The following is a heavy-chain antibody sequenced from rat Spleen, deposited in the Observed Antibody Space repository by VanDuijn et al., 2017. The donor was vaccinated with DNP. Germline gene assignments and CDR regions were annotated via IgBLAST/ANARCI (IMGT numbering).Heavy chain of an antibody. CDR2: ITTGGGDT. CDR3: ARQSYYGYNTPFDY. D-gene: IGHD1-9*01. V-gene: IGHV5S13*01. Sequence: EVQLVESGGGLVQPGRSLKLSCIASGFTFSNYDMAWVRQAPTKGLEWIASITTGGGDTYYRDSVKGRFTISRDNAKNTHYLQMDSLRSEDTATYYGARQSYYGYNTPFDYWGQGVMVTVSS. CDR1: GFTFSNYD. J-gene: IGHJ2*01.